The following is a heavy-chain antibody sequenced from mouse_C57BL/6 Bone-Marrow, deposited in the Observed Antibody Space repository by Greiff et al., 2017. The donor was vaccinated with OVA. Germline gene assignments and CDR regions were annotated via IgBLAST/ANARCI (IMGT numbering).Heavy chain of an antibody. CDR3: ARKEALDSNYDWYFDV. V-gene: IGHV1-72*01. Sequence: QVQLQQPGAELVKPGASVKLSYKASGYTFTSYWMHWVKQRPGRGLEWIGRIDPNSGGTKYNEKFKSKATLTVDKPSSTAYMQLSSLTSEDSAVYYCARKEALDSNYDWYFDVWGTGTTVTVSS. CDR1: GYTFTSYW. D-gene: IGHD2-5*01. CDR2: IDPNSGGT. J-gene: IGHJ1*03.